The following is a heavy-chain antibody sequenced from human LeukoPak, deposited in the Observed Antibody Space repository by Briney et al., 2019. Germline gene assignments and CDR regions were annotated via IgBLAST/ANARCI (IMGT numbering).Heavy chain of an antibody. J-gene: IGHJ6*02. CDR1: GFTFSSYG. V-gene: IGHV3-7*04. Sequence: PGGSLRLSCAASGFTFSSYGMHWVRQAPGKGLEWLANIKEDGTGRNHVDSVKGRFTISRDNAKNSLYLQMNGLRAEDTAVYYCAREIPQQLVAMDVWGQGTTVTVSS. CDR3: AREIPQQLVAMDV. D-gene: IGHD6-13*01. CDR2: IKEDGTGR.